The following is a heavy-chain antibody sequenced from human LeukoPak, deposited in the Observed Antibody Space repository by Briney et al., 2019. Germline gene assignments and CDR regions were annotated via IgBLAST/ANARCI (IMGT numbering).Heavy chain of an antibody. D-gene: IGHD6-19*01. CDR2: IYYSGST. V-gene: IGHV4-59*08. J-gene: IGHJ4*02. Sequence: SETLSLTCTVSGGSISSYYCSWIRQPPGKGLEWIGYIYYSGSTDYNPSLKSRVTISVDTSKNQFSLKLSSVTAADTAVYFCAKYGKSGWSIDNWGQGTMVTVSS. CDR1: GGSISSYY. CDR3: AKYGKSGWSIDN.